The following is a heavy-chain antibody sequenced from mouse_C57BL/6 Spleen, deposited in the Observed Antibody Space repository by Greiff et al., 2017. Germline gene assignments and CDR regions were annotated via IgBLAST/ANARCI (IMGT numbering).Heavy chain of an antibody. CDR3: ARSEGWLLHFDY. V-gene: IGHV1-55*01. D-gene: IGHD2-3*01. Sequence: QVQLQQPGAELVKPGASVKMSCTASGYTFTSYWITWVKQRPGQGLEWIGDIYPGSGSTNYNEKFKSKATLTVDTSSSTAYMQLSSLTSEDSAVYYCARSEGWLLHFDYWGQGTTLTVAS. J-gene: IGHJ2*01. CDR2: IYPGSGST. CDR1: GYTFTSYW.